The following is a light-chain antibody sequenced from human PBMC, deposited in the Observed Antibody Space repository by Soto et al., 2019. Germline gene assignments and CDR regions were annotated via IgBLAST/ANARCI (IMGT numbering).Light chain of an antibody. V-gene: IGKV3-20*01. CDR2: GAS. CDR3: QQYVTSPFT. CDR1: QSVSSN. J-gene: IGKJ3*01. Sequence: EIVMTQSPVTLSVSPCERATLSWRAGQSVSSNLAWYQQKPGQAPRLLIYGASTRATGIPDRFSGSGSGTDFTLTISRLEPEDFAVYYCQQYVTSPFTFGPGTKVDI.